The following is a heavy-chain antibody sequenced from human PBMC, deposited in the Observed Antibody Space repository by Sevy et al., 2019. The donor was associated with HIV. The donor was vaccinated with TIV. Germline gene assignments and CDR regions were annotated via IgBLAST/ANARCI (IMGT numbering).Heavy chain of an antibody. V-gene: IGHV3-21*01. CDR3: ARPYGSGSWEAFDV. CDR2: ISYSSNYI. J-gene: IGHJ3*01. Sequence: GGSLRLSCTASGFSFSTYMMNWVRQAPGKGLEWVASISYSSNYIYYADSLKGRFTISRDNPKNSLFLQMNSLRAEDTAVYYCARPYGSGSWEAFDVWGQGTMVTVSS. D-gene: IGHD3-10*01. CDR1: GFSFSTYM.